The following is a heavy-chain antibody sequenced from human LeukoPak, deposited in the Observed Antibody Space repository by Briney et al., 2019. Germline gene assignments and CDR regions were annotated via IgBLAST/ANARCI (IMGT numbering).Heavy chain of an antibody. CDR2: INPNSGGT. J-gene: IGHJ4*02. V-gene: IGHV1-2*02. CDR1: GYTFTGYY. Sequence: ASVKVSCKASGYTFTGYYMHWVRQAPGQGLEWMGWINPNSGGTNYVQKFQGRVTMTTDTSTSTAYMELRSLRSDDTAVYYCARTYYYDSSGYFWGQGTLVTVSS. D-gene: IGHD3-22*01. CDR3: ARTYYYDSSGYF.